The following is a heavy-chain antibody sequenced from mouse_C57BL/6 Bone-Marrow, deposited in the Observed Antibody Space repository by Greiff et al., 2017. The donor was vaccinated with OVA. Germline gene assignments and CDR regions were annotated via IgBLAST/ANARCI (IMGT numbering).Heavy chain of an antibody. J-gene: IGHJ2*01. Sequence: VQLQHPGAELVKPGASVKLSCKASGYTFTSYWMQWVKQRPGQGLEWIGEIDPSDSYTNYNQKFKGKATLTVDTSSSTAYMQLSSLTSEDSAVYYCAREGDYYGSSLDYFDYWGQGTTLTVSS. CDR2: IDPSDSYT. CDR3: AREGDYYGSSLDYFDY. V-gene: IGHV1-50*01. D-gene: IGHD1-1*01. CDR1: GYTFTSYW.